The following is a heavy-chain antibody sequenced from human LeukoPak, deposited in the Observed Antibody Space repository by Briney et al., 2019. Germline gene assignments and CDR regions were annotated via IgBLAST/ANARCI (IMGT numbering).Heavy chain of an antibody. V-gene: IGHV3-21*01. CDR1: GFTFSSYS. CDR2: ISISSSYI. Sequence: GGSLRLSCAASGFTFSSYSMNWVRQAPGKGLEWASSISISSSYIYYADSVKGRFTISRDNAKNSLYLQMNSLRAEDTAVYYCARDRVVDIVVVPAAHGWFDPWGQGTLVTVSS. CDR3: ARDRVVDIVVVPAAHGWFDP. D-gene: IGHD2-2*01. J-gene: IGHJ5*02.